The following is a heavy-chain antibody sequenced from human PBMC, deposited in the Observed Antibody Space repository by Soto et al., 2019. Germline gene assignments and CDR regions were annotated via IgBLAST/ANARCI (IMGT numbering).Heavy chain of an antibody. J-gene: IGHJ4*02. CDR1: GYTFTGYY. CDR3: ARVPSIAAPLYFDY. D-gene: IGHD6-6*01. V-gene: IGHV1-2*02. Sequence: GASVKVSCKASGYTFTGYYMHWVRQAPGQGLEWMGWINPNSGGTNYAQKFQGRVTMTRDTSISTAYMELSRLRSDDTAVYYCARVPSIAAPLYFDYWGQGTLVTVS. CDR2: INPNSGGT.